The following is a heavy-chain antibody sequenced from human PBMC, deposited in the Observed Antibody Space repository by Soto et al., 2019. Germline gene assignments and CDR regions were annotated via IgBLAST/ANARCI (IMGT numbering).Heavy chain of an antibody. CDR3: ASAVAVPADFDY. Sequence: QVQLVQSGAEEKKPGASVKVSCKASGYTFTGYAMHWVRQAPGQRLEWMGGINAGNGNTKYSQKFQGRVTITRDTSASTAYMELSSLRSEDTAVYYCASAVAVPADFDYRGQGNLGTVAS. V-gene: IGHV1-3*05. CDR2: INAGNGNT. J-gene: IGHJ4*02. D-gene: IGHD6-19*01. CDR1: GYTFTGYA.